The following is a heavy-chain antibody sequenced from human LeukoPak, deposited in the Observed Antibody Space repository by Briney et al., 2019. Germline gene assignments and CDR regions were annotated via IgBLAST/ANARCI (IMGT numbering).Heavy chain of an antibody. V-gene: IGHV3-48*01. CDR3: AREDYYDSSGYYYAFDY. CDR2: ISSSSSTI. CDR1: GFAFSSYS. Sequence: GGSLRLSCAASGFAFSSYSMNWVRQAPGKGLEWVSYISSSSSTIYYADSVKGRFTISRDNAKNSLYLQMNSLRAEDTAVYYCAREDYYDSSGYYYAFDYWGQGTLVTVSS. J-gene: IGHJ4*02. D-gene: IGHD3-22*01.